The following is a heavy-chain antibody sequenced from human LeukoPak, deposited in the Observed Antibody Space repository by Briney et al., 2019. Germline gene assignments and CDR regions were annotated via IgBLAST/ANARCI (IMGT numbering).Heavy chain of an antibody. CDR1: GGTFSSYA. Sequence: GASVKVSCKASGGTFSSYAISWVRQAPGQGLEWMGGIIPIFGTANYAQKFQGRVTITADKSTSTAYMELSSLRSEDTAVYHCARVRYCSSTSCRNFYYYYGMDVWGKGTTVTVSS. D-gene: IGHD2-2*01. CDR2: IIPIFGTA. V-gene: IGHV1-69*06. CDR3: ARVRYCSSTSCRNFYYYYGMDV. J-gene: IGHJ6*04.